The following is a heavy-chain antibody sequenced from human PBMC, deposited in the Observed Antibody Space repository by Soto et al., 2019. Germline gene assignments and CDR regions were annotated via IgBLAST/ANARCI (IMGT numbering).Heavy chain of an antibody. V-gene: IGHV1-8*01. CDR1: GYTFTNFH. CDR3: ARDVPSGVWGVLAIWLGP. CDR2: MNPNRGNT. D-gene: IGHD3-10*01. Sequence: ASVKVSCKASGYTFTNFHINWVRQATGQGLEWIGWMNPNRGNTNFAQKFQGRVTMTRNTSMNTVYLELISLRSEDTAVYYCARDVPSGVWGVLAIWLGPWGQGTLVTVS. J-gene: IGHJ5*02.